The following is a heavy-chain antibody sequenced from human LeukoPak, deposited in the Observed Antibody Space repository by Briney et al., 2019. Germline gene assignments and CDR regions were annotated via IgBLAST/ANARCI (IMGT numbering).Heavy chain of an antibody. CDR3: ARVGVRYSSSWYWFDP. CDR2: MNPNSGNT. J-gene: IGHJ5*02. CDR1: GYTFTSYD. Sequence: GASVKVSCKASGYTFTSYDINWVRQATGQGLEWIGWMNPNSGNTGYAQKFQGRVTMTRNTSISTAYMELSSLRSEDTAVYYCARVGVRYSSSWYWFDPWGQGTLVTVSS. V-gene: IGHV1-8*01. D-gene: IGHD6-13*01.